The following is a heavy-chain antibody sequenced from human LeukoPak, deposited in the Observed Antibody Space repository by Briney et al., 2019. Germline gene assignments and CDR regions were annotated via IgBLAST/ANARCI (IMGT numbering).Heavy chain of an antibody. J-gene: IGHJ4*02. V-gene: IGHV3-23*01. CDR3: AKGGIYRYYFDY. CDR1: GFTFSSYA. Sequence: PGGSLRLSCAASGFTFSSYAMSWVRQAPGTGLEWVSAISGSGGSTYYADSVKGRFTISRDNSKNTPYLQMNSLRAEDTAVYYCAKGGIYRYYFDYWGQGTLVTVSS. D-gene: IGHD3-16*02. CDR2: ISGSGGST.